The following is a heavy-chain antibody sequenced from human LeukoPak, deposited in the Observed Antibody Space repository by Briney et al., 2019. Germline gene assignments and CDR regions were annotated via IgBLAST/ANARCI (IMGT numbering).Heavy chain of an antibody. D-gene: IGHD2-21*02. J-gene: IGHJ4*02. Sequence: SETLSLTCNVSGVSISSYYWSWIRQPPGKGLEWIGYIFHRGSTNYNPSLKSRVTISVDTSKNHFSLKLSSVTAADTAVYYCARAVVVTAPFDYWGQGTLVTVSS. CDR2: IFHRGST. CDR3: ARAVVVTAPFDY. V-gene: IGHV4-59*01. CDR1: GVSISSYY.